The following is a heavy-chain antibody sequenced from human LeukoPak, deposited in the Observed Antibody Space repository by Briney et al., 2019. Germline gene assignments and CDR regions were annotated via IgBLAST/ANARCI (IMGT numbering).Heavy chain of an antibody. CDR3: ARHFGTGTPFDY. Sequence: GESLKISCQGSGCRFSNYWIAWVRQVPGKGLEWMGVTGDSDTRYSPSFEGQVTMSVDKSINTAYLQWSSLKASDTAMYYCARHFGTGTPFDYWGQGTLVTVSS. J-gene: IGHJ4*02. D-gene: IGHD3/OR15-3a*01. CDR2: TGDSDT. CDR1: GCRFSNYW. V-gene: IGHV5-51*01.